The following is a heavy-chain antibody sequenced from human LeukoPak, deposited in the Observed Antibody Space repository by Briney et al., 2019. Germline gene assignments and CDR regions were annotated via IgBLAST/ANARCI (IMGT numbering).Heavy chain of an antibody. J-gene: IGHJ6*03. CDR3: ARDLGSGSYYKFVLGRGPDYMDV. CDR2: ISAYNGNT. Sequence: ASVKVSCKASGYTFTSYGISWVRQAPGQGLEWMGWISAYNGNTNYAQKLQGRVTMTTDTSTSTAYMELRSLRSDDTAVYYCARDLGSGSYYKFVLGRGPDYMDVWGKGTTVTISS. D-gene: IGHD3-10*01. CDR1: GYTFTSYG. V-gene: IGHV1-18*01.